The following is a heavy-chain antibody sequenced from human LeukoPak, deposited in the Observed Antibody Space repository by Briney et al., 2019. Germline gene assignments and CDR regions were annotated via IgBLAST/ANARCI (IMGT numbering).Heavy chain of an antibody. CDR3: ARSFFQWNYGSCLDS. D-gene: IGHD1-7*01. V-gene: IGHV3-20*04. J-gene: IGHJ4*02. CDR1: GFTFDDYG. CDR2: INWNGGST. Sequence: GGSLRLSCAASGFTFDDYGMSWVRQAPGKGLEWVSGINWNGGSTGYADSVKGRFTISRDNAKNSLYLQMNSLRAEDTAVYSCARSFFQWNYGSCLDSWGQGTLVTVSS.